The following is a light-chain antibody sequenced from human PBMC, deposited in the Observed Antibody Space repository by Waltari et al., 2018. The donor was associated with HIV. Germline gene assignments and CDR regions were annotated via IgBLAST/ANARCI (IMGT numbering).Light chain of an antibody. Sequence: QSALTQPASLSASPGQSVTITCSGLTSDISSNIHVPWYQQHPAKVPQLVIFGVTNRASEISDHFSGSRSGDTASLIISGLQSEDEAHYYCSSYSTSDFLLFGGGTKLTVL. J-gene: IGLJ3*02. CDR2: GVT. V-gene: IGLV2-14*01. CDR3: SSYSTSDFLL. CDR1: TSDISSNIH.